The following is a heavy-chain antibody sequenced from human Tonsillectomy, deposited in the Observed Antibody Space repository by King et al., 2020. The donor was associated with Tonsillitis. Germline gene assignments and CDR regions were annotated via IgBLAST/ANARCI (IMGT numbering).Heavy chain of an antibody. CDR1: GFAFSNYY. J-gene: IGHJ4*02. CDR2: VRQDGREK. D-gene: IGHD2-21*01. Sequence: VQLVESGGGLVHPGGSLRLSCAASGFAFSNYYISWVRQAPGKGLEWVCNVRQDGREKFYVHSVKGRFTISRDNAQNSVSLQMNSLRGDDTAIYYCASDSPFQYWGRGILVTVSS. CDR3: ASDSPFQY. V-gene: IGHV3-7*01.